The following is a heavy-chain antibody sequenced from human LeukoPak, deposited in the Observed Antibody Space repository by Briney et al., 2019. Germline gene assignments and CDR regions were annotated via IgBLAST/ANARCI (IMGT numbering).Heavy chain of an antibody. CDR1: GGSINSSSYY. CDR2: IYSSGST. Sequence: SETLSLTCTVSGGSINSSSYYWGWIRQPPGKGLEWIGSIYSSGSTYYSPSLKSRVTISVDTSKNQFSLKLSSVTAADTAVFYCATDQPYYDIYPPMYYFDYWGQGTLVTVSS. J-gene: IGHJ4*02. D-gene: IGHD3-9*01. V-gene: IGHV4-39*07. CDR3: ATDQPYYDIYPPMYYFDY.